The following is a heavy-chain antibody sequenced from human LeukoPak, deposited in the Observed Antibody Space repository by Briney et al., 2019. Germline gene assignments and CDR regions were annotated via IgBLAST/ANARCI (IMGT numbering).Heavy chain of an antibody. V-gene: IGHV1-18*01. D-gene: IGHD5-12*01. J-gene: IGHJ4*02. CDR3: ATSGYDSNFDY. CDR1: GYIFTSYG. CDR2: ISAYNGNT. Sequence: ASVKVSCKASGYIFTSYGISWVRQAPGQGLEWMGWISAYNGNTHYVQNLQGRVTMTTDTSTSTAYMELRSLRSDDTAVYYCATSGYDSNFDYWGQGTLVTVSS.